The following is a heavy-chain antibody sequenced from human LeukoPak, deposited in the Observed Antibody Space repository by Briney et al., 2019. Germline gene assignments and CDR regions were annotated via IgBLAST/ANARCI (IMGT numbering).Heavy chain of an antibody. J-gene: IGHJ6*03. CDR1: GYTFTSYD. Sequence: ASVTVSFKASGYTFTSYDINWVRQATGQGLEWMGWMNPNSGNTGYAQKFQGRVTMTRNTSISTAYMELSSLRSEDTAVYYCARYYGSGNLFYYYYMDVWGKGTTVTISS. CDR3: ARYYGSGNLFYYYYMDV. D-gene: IGHD3-10*01. V-gene: IGHV1-8*01. CDR2: MNPNSGNT.